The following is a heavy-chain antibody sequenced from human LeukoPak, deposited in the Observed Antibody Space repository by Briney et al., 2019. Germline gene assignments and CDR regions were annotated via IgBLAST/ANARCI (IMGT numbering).Heavy chain of an antibody. D-gene: IGHD3-3*01. V-gene: IGHV3-7*01. CDR3: ARSPTYYDFWSGYKFIDY. CDR2: IKHDGSEK. CDR1: GFAFSSYW. J-gene: IGHJ4*02. Sequence: GESLKISCAASGFAFSSYWMSWVRQAPGKGLEWVANIKHDGSEKYYVDSVKGRFTISRDNAKNALYLQMNSLRGEDTAVYYCARSPTYYDFWSGYKFIDYWGQGTLVTVSS.